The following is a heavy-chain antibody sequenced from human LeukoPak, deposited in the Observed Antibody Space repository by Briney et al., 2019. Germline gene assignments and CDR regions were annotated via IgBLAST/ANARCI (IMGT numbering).Heavy chain of an antibody. V-gene: IGHV3-30-3*01. J-gene: IGHJ6*02. CDR1: GFTFSNFH. CDR3: ANSRIRYYSGADVMDV. CDR2: ISFDGSNR. Sequence: GGSLRLSCAASGFTFSNFHMSWVRQAPGKGLEWVAVISFDGSNRSYSDSVQGRFTISRDTSKSTLYLQMNRLRTADTAVYFCANSRIRYYSGADVMDVWGQGTTVTVSS. D-gene: IGHD3-10*01.